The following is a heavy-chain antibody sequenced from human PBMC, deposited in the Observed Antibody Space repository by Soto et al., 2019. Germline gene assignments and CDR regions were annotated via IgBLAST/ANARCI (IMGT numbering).Heavy chain of an antibody. Sequence: GGSLRLSCAASGFTFSSYWMSWVRQAPGKGLEWVANIKQDGSEKYYVDSVKGRFTISRDNAKNSLYLQMNSLRAEDTAVYYCARARSSGDPGGYYFDYWGQGTLVTVSS. J-gene: IGHJ4*02. V-gene: IGHV3-7*03. CDR2: IKQDGSEK. CDR3: ARARSSGDPGGYYFDY. D-gene: IGHD7-27*01. CDR1: GFTFSSYW.